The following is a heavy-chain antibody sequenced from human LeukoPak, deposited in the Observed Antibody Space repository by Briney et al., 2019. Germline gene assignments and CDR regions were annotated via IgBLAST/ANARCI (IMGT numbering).Heavy chain of an antibody. CDR3: ARETITAAVHLFDY. CDR2: IYYSGST. D-gene: IGHD6-13*01. Sequence: ASETLSLTCTVSGGSISSSSYYWGWIRQPPGKGLEWIGSIYYSGSTYYNPSLKSRVTISLDTSKKQFSLKLTSVTAADTAVYYCARETITAAVHLFDYWGQGTLVTVSS. V-gene: IGHV4-39*07. CDR1: GGSISSSSYY. J-gene: IGHJ4*02.